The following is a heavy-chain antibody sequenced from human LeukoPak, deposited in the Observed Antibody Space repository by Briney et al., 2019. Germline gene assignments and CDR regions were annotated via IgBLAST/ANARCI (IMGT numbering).Heavy chain of an antibody. CDR2: ISAYNGNT. CDR3: ARDTKITGTSLPYNWFDP. D-gene: IGHD1-7*01. CDR1: GYTFTSYG. Sequence: GASVKVSCKASGYTFTSYGISWVRQAPGQGLEWMGWISAYNGNTNYAQKLQGRVTMTTDTSTGTAYMELRSLRSDDTAVYYCARDTKITGTSLPYNWFDPWGQGTLVTVSS. J-gene: IGHJ5*02. V-gene: IGHV1-18*01.